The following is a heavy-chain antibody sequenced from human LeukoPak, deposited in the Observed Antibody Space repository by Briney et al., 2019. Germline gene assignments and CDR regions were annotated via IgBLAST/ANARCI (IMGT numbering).Heavy chain of an antibody. D-gene: IGHD1-26*01. CDR3: AKASAHEKWELHHHYFDY. J-gene: IGHJ4*02. CDR2: VSYDGSNK. Sequence: GGSLRLSCAASGFTFSYYTMHWVRQAPGQGLEWVALVSYDGSNKYYADSVKGRFTISRDNSKNTLYLQMNSLRAEDTAVYYCAKASAHEKWELHHHYFDYWGQGTLVTVSS. CDR1: GFTFSYYT. V-gene: IGHV3-30-3*01.